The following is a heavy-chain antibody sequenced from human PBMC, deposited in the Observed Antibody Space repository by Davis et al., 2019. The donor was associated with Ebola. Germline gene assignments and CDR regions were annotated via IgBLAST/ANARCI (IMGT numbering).Heavy chain of an antibody. D-gene: IGHD2-21*02. Sequence: GGSLRLSCAASGFTFSSYWMSWVRQAPGKGLEWVANIKQDGSEKYYVDSVKGRFTISRDNSKNTLYLQMNSLRAEDTAVYYCARVRYCGGDCSKNYYYGMDVWGKGTTVTVSS. J-gene: IGHJ6*04. CDR1: GFTFSSYW. CDR2: IKQDGSEK. V-gene: IGHV3-7*03. CDR3: ARVRYCGGDCSKNYYYGMDV.